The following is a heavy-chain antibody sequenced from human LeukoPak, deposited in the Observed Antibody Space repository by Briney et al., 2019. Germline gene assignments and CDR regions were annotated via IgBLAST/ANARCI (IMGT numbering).Heavy chain of an antibody. V-gene: IGHV4-39*07. CDR3: ATFDSSGYSDAFDI. CDR1: GGSIRRSSYY. CDR2: FYHSGST. D-gene: IGHD3-22*01. J-gene: IGHJ3*02. Sequence: SETLSLTCTVSGGSIRRSSYYWVWIRQTPGKGLEWIGSFYHSGSTYYNPSLQSRVTISVDTSKNQFSLKLSSVTAADTAVYYCATFDSSGYSDAFDIWGQGTMVTVSS.